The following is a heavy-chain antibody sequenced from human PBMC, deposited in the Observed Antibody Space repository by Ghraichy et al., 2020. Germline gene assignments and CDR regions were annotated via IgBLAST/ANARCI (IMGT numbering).Heavy chain of an antibody. CDR1: GFTFSRYV. CDR3: AKDYSRVDAFDI. CDR2: IGGSGGST. Sequence: GGSLRLSCASSGFTFSRYVINWVRQAPGKGLEWVSAIGGSGGSTYYADSVKGRFTISRDNSKNTVYLQMTSLRAEDTALYYCAKDYSRVDAFDIWGQGTMVTVSS. D-gene: IGHD2-21*01. J-gene: IGHJ3*02. V-gene: IGHV3-23*01.